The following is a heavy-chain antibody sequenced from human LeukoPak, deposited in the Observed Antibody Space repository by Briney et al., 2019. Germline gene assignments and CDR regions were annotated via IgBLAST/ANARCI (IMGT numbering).Heavy chain of an antibody. J-gene: IGHJ4*02. Sequence: ASVNVSCKTSGYTFIDYYIHWIRQAPGQGLEWMGRINPTTGGTDFAQKFQGKVSMTRDTSISTAYMELSRLGSDDTAVYYCATLGEDNTDTPFDYWGQGTLVTVSS. CDR2: INPTTGGT. D-gene: IGHD3-16*01. CDR1: GYTFIDYY. V-gene: IGHV1-2*06. CDR3: ATLGEDNTDTPFDY.